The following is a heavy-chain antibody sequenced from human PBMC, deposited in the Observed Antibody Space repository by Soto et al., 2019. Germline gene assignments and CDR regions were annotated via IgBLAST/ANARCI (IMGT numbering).Heavy chain of an antibody. CDR3: ARVETLYCSSTSCYSEAGWFDP. V-gene: IGHV4-59*01. Sequence: QVQLQESGPGLVKPSETLSLTCTVSGGSISSYYWSWIRQPPGKGLEWSGSIYYSGSTNYNPSLKSRVTISVDTSKNQFSLKLSSVTAADTAVYYCARVETLYCSSTSCYSEAGWFDPWGQGTLVTVSS. D-gene: IGHD2-2*01. J-gene: IGHJ5*02. CDR2: IYYSGST. CDR1: GGSISSYY.